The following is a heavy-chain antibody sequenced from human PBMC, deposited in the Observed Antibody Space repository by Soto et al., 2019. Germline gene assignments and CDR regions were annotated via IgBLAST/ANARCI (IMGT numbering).Heavy chain of an antibody. V-gene: IGHV2-5*02. J-gene: IGHJ4*02. CDR1: GFSLSTSGVG. CDR3: AHRRVGDYPYFDY. Sequence: QITLKESGPTLVKPTQTLTLTCTFSGFSLSTSGVGVGWIRQPPGKALEWLALIYWDDDKRYSPSLKNRLTITQHQYKNQVVLTLPNMDPVDTSPYYCAHRRVGDYPYFDYLGPGTLVTVSS. D-gene: IGHD4-17*01. CDR2: IYWDDDK.